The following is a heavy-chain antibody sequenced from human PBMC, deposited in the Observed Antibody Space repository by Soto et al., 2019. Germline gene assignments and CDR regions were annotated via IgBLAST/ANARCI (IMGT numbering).Heavy chain of an antibody. D-gene: IGHD1-1*01. CDR1: GDSVSSNSAA. V-gene: IGHV6-1*01. J-gene: IGHJ6*02. CDR2: TYYRSKWYN. CDR3: ARDYYNWNDAGPNYYYYGMDV. Sequence: QTLSLTCAISGDSVSSNSAAWNWIRQSPSRGLEWLGRTYYRSKWYNDYAVSVKSRITINPDTSKNQFSLQLNSVTPEDTAVYYCARDYYNWNDAGPNYYYYGMDVWGQGTTVTVSS.